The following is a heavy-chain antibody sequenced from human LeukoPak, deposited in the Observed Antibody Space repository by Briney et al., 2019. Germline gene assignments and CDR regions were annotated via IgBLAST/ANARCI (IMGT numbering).Heavy chain of an antibody. CDR1: GFTVSSNY. CDR3: AREGEVAGTFDY. V-gene: IGHV3-66*01. Sequence: GGSLRLSCAASGFTVSSNYMSWVRQAPGKGLEGVSVIYSGGSTYYADSVKGRFTISRDNSKNTLYLQMNSLRAEDTAVYYCAREGEVAGTFDYWGQGTLVTVSS. J-gene: IGHJ4*02. D-gene: IGHD6-19*01. CDR2: IYSGGST.